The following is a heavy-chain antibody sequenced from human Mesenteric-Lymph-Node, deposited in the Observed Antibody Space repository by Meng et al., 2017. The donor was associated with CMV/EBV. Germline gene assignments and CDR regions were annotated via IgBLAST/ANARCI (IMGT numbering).Heavy chain of an antibody. CDR1: GLTFSNYA. CDR3: AKHMEHYDGLTGYYRGYFDH. V-gene: IGHV3-23*01. D-gene: IGHD3-9*01. Sequence: GESLKISCAASGLTFSNYAMTWVRQAPGKGLEWVAEINASGSRADYADSVKGRFTISRDNSKNTLYLLLNSLRAEDTAVYYCAKHMEHYDGLTGYYRGYFDHWGQGKLVTVSS. J-gene: IGHJ4*02. CDR2: INASGSRA.